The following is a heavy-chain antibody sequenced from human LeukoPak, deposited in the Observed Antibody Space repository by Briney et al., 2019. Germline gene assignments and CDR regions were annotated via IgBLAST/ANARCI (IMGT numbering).Heavy chain of an antibody. CDR1: GYTFTSYG. D-gene: IGHD3-3*01. J-gene: IGHJ4*02. CDR3: ARGAAYYDFWSGYPHSGYDPQSPFDY. Sequence: ASVEVSCKASGYTFTSYGISWVRQAPGQGLEWMGWISAYNGNTNYAQKLQGRVTMTTDTSTSTAYMELRSLRSDDTAVYYCARGAAYYDFWSGYPHSGYDPQSPFDYWGQGTLVTVSS. V-gene: IGHV1-18*01. CDR2: ISAYNGNT.